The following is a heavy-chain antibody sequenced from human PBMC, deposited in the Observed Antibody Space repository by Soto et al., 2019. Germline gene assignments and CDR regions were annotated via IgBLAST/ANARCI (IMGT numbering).Heavy chain of an antibody. V-gene: IGHV4-4*02. D-gene: IGHD6-13*01. CDR2: IYHSGST. J-gene: IGHJ4*02. CDR1: GGSISSSNW. Sequence: QVQLQESGPGLVKPSGTLSLTCAVSGGSISSSNWWSWVRQPPGKGLEWIGEIYHSGSTNYNPSLNSRVTMSVHEATTQFSLILSPVTAADTASYYFARFPRAAAGTDWGEGSLVTVSS. CDR3: ARFPRAAAGTD.